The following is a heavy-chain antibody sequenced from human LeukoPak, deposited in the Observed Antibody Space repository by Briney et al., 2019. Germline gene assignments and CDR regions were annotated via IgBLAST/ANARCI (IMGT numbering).Heavy chain of an antibody. Sequence: PGGSLRLSCAASGFTFNYYSMNWVRQAPGRGLEWVSSISRTSNYIYYADSVKGRFTISRDNAKNSLYLQMNSLRAEDTAVYYCARDPDYYGSGTYYNHYFDYWGQGTLVTVSS. V-gene: IGHV3-21*01. CDR1: GFTFNYYS. D-gene: IGHD3-10*01. CDR3: ARDPDYYGSGTYYNHYFDY. J-gene: IGHJ4*02. CDR2: ISRTSNYI.